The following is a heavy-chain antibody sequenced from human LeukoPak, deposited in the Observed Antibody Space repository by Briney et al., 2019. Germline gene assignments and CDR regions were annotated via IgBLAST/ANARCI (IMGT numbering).Heavy chain of an antibody. V-gene: IGHV4-30-4*01. D-gene: IGHD5-18*01. CDR1: GGSISSGDYY. CDR3: ARGGGYSYGYYFDY. J-gene: IGHJ4*02. CDR2: IYYSGST. Sequence: ASETLSLTCTVSGGSISSGDYYWSWIRQPPGKGLEWIGYIYYSGSTYYNPSLKSRVTISVDTSKNQFSLKLSSVTAADTAGDYCARGGGYSYGYYFDYWGQGTLVTVSS.